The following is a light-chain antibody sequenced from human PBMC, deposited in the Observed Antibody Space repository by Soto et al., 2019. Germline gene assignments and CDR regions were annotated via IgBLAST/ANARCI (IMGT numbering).Light chain of an antibody. J-gene: IGLJ1*01. CDR2: DVS. CDR3: SSYTSSNTYV. Sequence: QSALTQPASVSGSPGQSITISCTGTSSDVGAYNFVSWYQQHPGKAPKLMIYDVSDRPSGVSSRFSGSKSGNTASLFISGLQAEDAADYYCSSYTSSNTYVFGTGTKLTVL. V-gene: IGLV2-14*01. CDR1: SSDVGAYNF.